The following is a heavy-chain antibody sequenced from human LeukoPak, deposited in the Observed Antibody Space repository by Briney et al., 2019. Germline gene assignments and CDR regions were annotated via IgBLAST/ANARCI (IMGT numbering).Heavy chain of an antibody. V-gene: IGHV4-39*01. CDR2: IYYSGSS. CDR3: ARPGHSPPADV. Sequence: SETLSLTCTVSGGSISSSSYYWGWLRQPPGKGLEWIGSIYYSGSSYYNLSPKSRVTVSVDTSKNQFSLKLSYRTPADTAVYYWARPGHSPPADVWGKGTAVTVSS. CDR1: GGSISSSSYY. D-gene: IGHD1-26*01. J-gene: IGHJ6*04.